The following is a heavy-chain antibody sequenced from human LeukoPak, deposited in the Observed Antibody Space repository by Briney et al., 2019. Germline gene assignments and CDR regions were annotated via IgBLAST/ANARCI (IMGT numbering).Heavy chain of an antibody. CDR3: ARDGNSGYCDY. V-gene: IGHV4-39*07. Sequence: PSETLSLTCTVSGGSISSSSYYWGWVRQPPGKGLEWIGSIYYSGSTYYNPSLKSRVTISVDTSKNQFSLKLSSVTAADTAVYYCARDGNSGYCDYWGQGTLVTVSS. J-gene: IGHJ4*02. D-gene: IGHD3-22*01. CDR2: IYYSGST. CDR1: GGSISSSSYY.